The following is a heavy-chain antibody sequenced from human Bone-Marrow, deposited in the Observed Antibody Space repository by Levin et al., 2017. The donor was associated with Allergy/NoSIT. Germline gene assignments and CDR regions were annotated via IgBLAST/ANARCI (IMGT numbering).Heavy chain of an antibody. CDR3: ARSRAGRLSGNFHGVVDH. V-gene: IGHV3-30*03. CDR1: GFTFSTYA. J-gene: IGHJ4*01. D-gene: IGHD1-1*01. Sequence: LSLTCAASGFTFSTYAMHWVRQAPGKGLEWVALISFDGRHKKFAESVKGRFTISKDSDKSTLFLQMNGLRADDTAMYFCARSRAGRLSGNFHGVVDHWGQGSLVTVSS. CDR2: ISFDGRHK.